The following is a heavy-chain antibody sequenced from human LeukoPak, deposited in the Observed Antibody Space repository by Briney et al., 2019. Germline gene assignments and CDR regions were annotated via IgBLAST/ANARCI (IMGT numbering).Heavy chain of an antibody. CDR3: ARGGGSEVVVITSPDY. CDR1: GFTFSSYW. CDR2: INSDGSST. V-gene: IGHV3-74*01. D-gene: IGHD3-22*01. Sequence: GGSLSLSCAASGFTFSSYWMHWVRQAPGKGLVWVSRINSDGSSTRYADSVKGRFTISRDNAKNTLYLQMNSLRAEDTAVYYCARGGGSEVVVITSPDYWGQGTLVTVSS. J-gene: IGHJ4*02.